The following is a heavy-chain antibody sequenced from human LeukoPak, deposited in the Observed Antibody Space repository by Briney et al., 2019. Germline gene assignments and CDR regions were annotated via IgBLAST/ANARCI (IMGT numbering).Heavy chain of an antibody. D-gene: IGHD6-19*01. J-gene: IGHJ4*02. CDR1: GESFSGYY. CDR2: INHSGST. V-gene: IGHV4-34*01. Sequence: SETLSLACAVYGESFSGYYWNWIRQPPGKGLEWIGEINHSGSTNYNPSLESRVAISVDTSKNQFSLKLSTVTAADTAVYFCAKYGNSGWVIDNWGQGTLVTVSS. CDR3: AKYGNSGWVIDN.